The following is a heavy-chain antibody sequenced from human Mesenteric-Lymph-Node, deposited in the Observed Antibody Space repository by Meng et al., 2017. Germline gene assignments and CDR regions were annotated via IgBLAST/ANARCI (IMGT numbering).Heavy chain of an antibody. Sequence: LVQAWLTLSLACASCGGSISRSNWWSGVRHAPGKVLEWIGEIYHSGSTNYNPSLKSRVTISVDKSKNQFSLKLSSVTAADTAVYYCARDLREGYIPRVYYFDYWGQGTLVTVSS. J-gene: IGHJ4*02. CDR1: GGSISRSNW. D-gene: IGHD5-12*01. CDR3: ARDLREGYIPRVYYFDY. CDR2: IYHSGST. V-gene: IGHV4-4*02.